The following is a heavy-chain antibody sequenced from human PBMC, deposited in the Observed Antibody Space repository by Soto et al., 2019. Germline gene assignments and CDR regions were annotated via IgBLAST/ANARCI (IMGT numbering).Heavy chain of an antibody. CDR2: IYYSGST. Sequence: TLSLTCTVSGGSISSGGYYWSRIRQHPGKGLEWIGYIYYSGSTYYNPSLKSRVTISVDTSKNQFSLKLSSVTAADTAVYYCAREPVLRFLEWSPLDVWGQGTTVTVS. J-gene: IGHJ6*02. V-gene: IGHV4-31*03. CDR1: GGSISSGGYY. D-gene: IGHD3-3*01. CDR3: AREPVLRFLEWSPLDV.